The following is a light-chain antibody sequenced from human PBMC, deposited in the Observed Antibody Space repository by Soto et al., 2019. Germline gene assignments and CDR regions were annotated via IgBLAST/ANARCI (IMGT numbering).Light chain of an antibody. V-gene: IGKV3-20*01. Sequence: EIVLTQSPGTLSLSPGERATLSCRASQSVSNNYLAWYQQKPGQAPRPLIYGASSRATGIPDRFSGSGSGADFTLTISRLEPEDCAVYYCQQYGSSPWTFGQGTTVEIK. CDR3: QQYGSSPWT. J-gene: IGKJ1*01. CDR1: QSVSNNY. CDR2: GAS.